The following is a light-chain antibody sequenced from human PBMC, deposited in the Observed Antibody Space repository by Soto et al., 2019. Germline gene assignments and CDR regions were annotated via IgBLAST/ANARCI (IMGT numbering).Light chain of an antibody. CDR1: NIGSKS. V-gene: IGLV3-21*04. Sequence: SYELTQPPSVSVAPGKTARITCEGNNIGSKSVHWYQQKPGQAPVLVIYYDSDRPSGIPERFSGSNSGNTATLTISRVEAGDEADYYCQVWDNSSDHRVVFGGGTKVTVL. J-gene: IGLJ2*01. CDR2: YDS. CDR3: QVWDNSSDHRVV.